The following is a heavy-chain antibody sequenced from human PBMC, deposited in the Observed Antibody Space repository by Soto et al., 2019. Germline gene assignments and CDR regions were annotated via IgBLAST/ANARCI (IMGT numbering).Heavy chain of an antibody. CDR2: ISYDGSNK. J-gene: IGHJ3*02. Sequence: QVQLVESGGGVVQPGRSLRLSCAASGFTFSSYGMHWVRQAPGKGLEWVAVISYDGSNKYYADSVKGRFTISRDNSKNTLYLHMNSLRAEDTAVYYCAKVAYGDYLYDAFDIWGQGTMVTVSS. CDR1: GFTFSSYG. V-gene: IGHV3-30*18. CDR3: AKVAYGDYLYDAFDI. D-gene: IGHD4-17*01.